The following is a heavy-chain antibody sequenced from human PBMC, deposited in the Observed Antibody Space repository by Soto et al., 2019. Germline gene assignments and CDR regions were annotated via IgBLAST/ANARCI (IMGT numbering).Heavy chain of an antibody. D-gene: IGHD1-1*01. V-gene: IGHV4-39*01. CDR1: GGSISSSSYY. J-gene: IGHJ6*03. CDR3: ARQRTGTDYYMDF. Sequence: SETLSLTCTVSGGSISSSSYYWGWIRQPPGKGLEWIGSIYYSGSTYYNPSLKSRVTISVDTSKNQFSLKLSSVTAADTAVYYCARQRTGTDYYMDFWGKGTTVTVSS. CDR2: IYYSGST.